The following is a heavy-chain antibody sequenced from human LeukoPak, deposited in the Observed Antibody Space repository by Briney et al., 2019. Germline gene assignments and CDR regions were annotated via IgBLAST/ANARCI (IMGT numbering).Heavy chain of an antibody. CDR1: GFTFSNYW. D-gene: IGHD5-12*01. V-gene: IGHV3-74*01. CDR3: ARPIRGYDGFDI. CDR2: INGGGRTT. J-gene: IGHJ3*02. Sequence: GGSLRLSCAASGFTFSNYWMYWVRQGPGKGLVWVSRINGGGRTTNYADSVKGRFTISRDNAKSTMHLQMNSLRAEDTAIYYCARPIRGYDGFDIWGQGTMVTVSS.